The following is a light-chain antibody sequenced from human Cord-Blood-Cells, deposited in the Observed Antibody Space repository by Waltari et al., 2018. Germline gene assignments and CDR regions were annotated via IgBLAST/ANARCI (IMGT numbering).Light chain of an antibody. CDR1: QSISSY. V-gene: IGKV1-39*01. CDR2: AAS. J-gene: IGKJ3*01. Sequence: DIQMTQSPSSLSASVGDRVTITCRASQSISSYLNWYQQKPGKAPKLLIYAASSLQSGVPSRFSGSGSGTDFTLTISSLQPEDFATYYCQQSYSTPFSFGPTTTVDI. CDR3: QQSYSTPFS.